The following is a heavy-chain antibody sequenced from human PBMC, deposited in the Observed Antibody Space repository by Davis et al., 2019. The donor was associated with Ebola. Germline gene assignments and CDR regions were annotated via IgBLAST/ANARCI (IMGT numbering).Heavy chain of an antibody. CDR1: GGTFSSYA. V-gene: IGHV1-69*13. CDR3: ARGGIAARPNNWFDH. D-gene: IGHD6-6*01. CDR2: IIPIFGTA. Sequence: AASAKVSCKASGGTFSSYAISWVRQAPGQGLEWMGGIIPIFGTANYAQKFQGRVTITADESTSTAYMELSSLRSEDTAVYYCARGGIAARPNNWFDHWGQGTLVTVSS. J-gene: IGHJ5*02.